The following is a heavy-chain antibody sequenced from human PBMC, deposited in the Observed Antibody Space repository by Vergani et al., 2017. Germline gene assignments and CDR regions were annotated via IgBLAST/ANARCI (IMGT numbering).Heavy chain of an antibody. CDR3: TKDVAAAARYYYYFGNNG. CDR1: GFTFSSYW. Sequence: EVQLVESGGGLVKPGGSLRLSCAASGFTFSSYWMSWVRQAPGKGLEWVANIKQDGSEKDYVDSVKGGFTISRDNAKNSLYLKMNSLRAEDTAVYYCTKDVAAAARYYYYFGNNGWGQTTAVTASS. CDR2: IKQDGSEK. D-gene: IGHD6-13*01. J-gene: IGHJ6*02. V-gene: IGHV3-7*01.